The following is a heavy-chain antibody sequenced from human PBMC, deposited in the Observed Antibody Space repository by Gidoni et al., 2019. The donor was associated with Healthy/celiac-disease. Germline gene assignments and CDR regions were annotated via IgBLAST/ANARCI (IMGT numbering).Heavy chain of an antibody. CDR3: ARDTTVATTHDAFDI. CDR1: GFTFSSYS. CDR2: ISSSSSTI. Sequence: EVQLVESGGGLVQPGGSLRLSCAASGFTFSSYSMNWVRQAPGKGLEWVSYISSSSSTIYYADSVKGRFTISRDNAKNSLYLQMNSLRDEDTAVYYCARDTTVATTHDAFDIWGQGTMVTVSS. J-gene: IGHJ3*02. V-gene: IGHV3-48*02. D-gene: IGHD5-12*01.